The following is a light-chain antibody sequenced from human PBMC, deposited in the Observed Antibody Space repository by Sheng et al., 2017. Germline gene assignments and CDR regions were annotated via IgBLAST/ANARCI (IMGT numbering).Light chain of an antibody. Sequence: QPVLTQPPSASGTAGQRVTISCSGSSSNIGSNFVYWYQQLPGTAPKLLMYRNNQRPTGVPDRFSGSKSGTSASLAISGLQSEDEAHYYCATWDDRLNGWVFGGGTKLTV. J-gene: IGLJ3*02. V-gene: IGLV1-44*01. CDR1: SSNIGSNF. CDR3: ATWDDRLNGWV. CDR2: RNN.